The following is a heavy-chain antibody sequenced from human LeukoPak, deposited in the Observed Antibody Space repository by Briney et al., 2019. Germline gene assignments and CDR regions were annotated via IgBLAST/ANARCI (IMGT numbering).Heavy chain of an antibody. J-gene: IGHJ4*02. CDR1: GFTFSSYG. CDR3: ARVYYYGSGSQGNDY. CDR2: IRYDGSNK. V-gene: IGHV3-30*02. D-gene: IGHD3-10*01. Sequence: GGSLRLSCAASGFTFSSYGMHWVRQAPGKGLEWVAFIRYDGSNKYYADSVKGGFTISRDNYKNTLYLQMNSLRAEDTAVYYCARVYYYGSGSQGNDYWGQGTLVTVSS.